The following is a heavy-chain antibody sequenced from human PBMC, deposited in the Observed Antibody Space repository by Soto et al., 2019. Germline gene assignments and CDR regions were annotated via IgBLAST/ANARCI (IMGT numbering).Heavy chain of an antibody. V-gene: IGHV1-46*01. D-gene: IGHD3-22*01. J-gene: IGHJ5*02. Sequence: QVQLVQSGAEVKKPGASVKVSCKASGYTFTSYYMYWVRQAPRQGLECMGIINPSGGSTSYDQKLQGRATMTRDKATSKGYIELSSLRSEDTAVYYCAREQIGITVKVVWEDNWFAPSSQGTLVTVSS. CDR1: GYTFTSYY. CDR3: AREQIGITVKVVWEDNWFAP. CDR2: INPSGGST.